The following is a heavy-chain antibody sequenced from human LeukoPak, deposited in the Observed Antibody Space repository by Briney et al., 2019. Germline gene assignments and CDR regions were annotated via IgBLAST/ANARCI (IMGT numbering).Heavy chain of an antibody. V-gene: IGHV1-2*02. J-gene: IGHJ6*03. CDR3: ARGYSSGWYAGGYYYYMDV. Sequence: GASVKVSCKASRYTFTGYYMHWVRQAPGRGLEWMGWINPSSGGTNYAQKFQGRVTMTRDTSISTAYMELSRLRSDDTAVYYCARGYSSGWYAGGYYYYMDVWGKGTTVTVSS. CDR2: INPSSGGT. CDR1: RYTFTGYY. D-gene: IGHD6-19*01.